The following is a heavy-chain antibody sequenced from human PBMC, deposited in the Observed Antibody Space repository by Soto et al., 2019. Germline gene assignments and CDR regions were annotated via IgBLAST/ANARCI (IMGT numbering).Heavy chain of an antibody. CDR3: AKAAATGGGAFDI. CDR2: ILVGGST. V-gene: IGHV3-23*01. D-gene: IGHD2-8*02. CDR1: GFICTSYD. Sequence: PGGSLRLSCAASGFICTSYDMSWVRQAPGKGLEWVSTILVGGSTHYEDSVKGRFTISRDRSKNTVYLQMNSLTAGDTAVYYCAKAAATGGGAFDICGQGTMLTV. J-gene: IGHJ3*02.